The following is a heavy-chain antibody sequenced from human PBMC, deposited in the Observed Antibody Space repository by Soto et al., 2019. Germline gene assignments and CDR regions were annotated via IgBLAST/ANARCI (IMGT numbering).Heavy chain of an antibody. CDR1: GYTFTGYA. V-gene: IGHV1-3*01. Sequence: ASVKVSCKASGYTFTGYAMHWVRQAPGQRLEWMGWINAGNGNTKYSQRFQDRVTIIWDTSASTAYMELSRLSSEDTAIYYCARDAYTLLGGNVFDIWGQGTMVTVSS. D-gene: IGHD2-15*01. CDR3: ARDAYTLLGGNVFDI. J-gene: IGHJ3*02. CDR2: INAGNGNT.